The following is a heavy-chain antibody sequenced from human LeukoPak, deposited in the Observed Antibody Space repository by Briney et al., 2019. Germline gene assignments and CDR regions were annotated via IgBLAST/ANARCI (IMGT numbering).Heavy chain of an antibody. D-gene: IGHD5-18*01. CDR1: GYTFSGYY. CDR3: ARSGYIYGLDY. CDR2: IRYNSGGT. Sequence: ASVKVSCDASGYTFSGYYIHWVRQAAGQGLEWMGWIRYNSGGTNYAQKFRGRVTMTRDTSINTVYMELSRLTSDDTAVYYCARSGYIYGLDYWGQGTLVTVSS. V-gene: IGHV1-2*02. J-gene: IGHJ4*02.